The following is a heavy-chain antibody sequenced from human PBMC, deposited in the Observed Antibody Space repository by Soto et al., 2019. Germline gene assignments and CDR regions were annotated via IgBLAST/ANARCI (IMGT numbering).Heavy chain of an antibody. J-gene: IGHJ5*02. D-gene: IGHD3-9*01. CDR3: FFDPRGGALNP. CDR2: IKQDGSEK. V-gene: IGHV3-7*01. CDR1: GFTFSTYL. Sequence: GGSLRLFCAASGFTFSTYLMSWVRQAPGKGLEWVANIKQDGSEKYYVDSVKGRFTVSRDNAKESLYLQMNSLRAEDTAVYYWFFDPRGGALNPWGKGTQGT.